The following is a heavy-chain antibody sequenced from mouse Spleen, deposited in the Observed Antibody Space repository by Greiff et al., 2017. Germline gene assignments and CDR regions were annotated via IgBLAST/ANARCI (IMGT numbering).Heavy chain of an antibody. CDR3: ARSIYEGYLFAY. V-gene: IGHV3-8*02. D-gene: IGHD2-3*01. Sequence: DVKLQESGPSLVKPSQTLSLTCSVTGDSINSGYWNWIRKFPGNKLEYMGYISYSGSTYYNPSLKSRISITRDTSKNQYYLQLNSVTTEDTATYYRARSIYEGYLFAYWGQGTLVPVSA. CDR2: ISYSGST. CDR1: GDSINSGY. J-gene: IGHJ3*01.